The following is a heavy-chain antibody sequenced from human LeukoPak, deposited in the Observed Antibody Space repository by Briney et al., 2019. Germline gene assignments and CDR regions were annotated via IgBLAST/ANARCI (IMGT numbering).Heavy chain of an antibody. D-gene: IGHD1-26*01. V-gene: IGHV3-48*04. CDR3: ARDHDTTPFDF. Sequence: GGSLRLSCAASGFTFSSYSMNWVRQAPGKGLEWLSYISSSSSIIYYADSVKGRFTISRDNTKNSLSLQMNSLRAEDTAVYYCARDHDTTPFDFWGQGTLVTVSS. CDR2: ISSSSSII. J-gene: IGHJ4*02. CDR1: GFTFSSYS.